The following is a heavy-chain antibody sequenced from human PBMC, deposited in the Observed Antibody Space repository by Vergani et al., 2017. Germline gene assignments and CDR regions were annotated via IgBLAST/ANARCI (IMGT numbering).Heavy chain of an antibody. V-gene: IGHV4-39*01. D-gene: IGHD3-22*01. J-gene: IGHJ5*02. CDR3: ARRKDSSGYYPRLGWFDP. Sequence: QLQLQESGPGLVKPSETLSLTCTVSGGSISSSSYYWGWIRQPPGKGLEWIGSIYYSGSTYYNPSLKSRVTISVDTSKNQFSLNLSSVTAADTAVYYCARRKDSSGYYPRLGWFDPWGQGTLVTVSS. CDR1: GGSISSSSYY. CDR2: IYYSGST.